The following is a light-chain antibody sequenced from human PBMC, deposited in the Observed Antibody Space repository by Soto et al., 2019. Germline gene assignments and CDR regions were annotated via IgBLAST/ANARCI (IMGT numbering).Light chain of an antibody. V-gene: IGKV3-20*01. Sequence: NVLTQSPGTLSLSPGDRASLSCRSSQSVSNNYLAWHQQRPGQAPRLXIFGASNRATGVPDRFTGSASGTDFTLTISRLQPEDFALYFCQQYASSPVTFGGGTKVDIK. CDR2: GAS. J-gene: IGKJ4*01. CDR3: QQYASSPVT. CDR1: QSVSNNY.